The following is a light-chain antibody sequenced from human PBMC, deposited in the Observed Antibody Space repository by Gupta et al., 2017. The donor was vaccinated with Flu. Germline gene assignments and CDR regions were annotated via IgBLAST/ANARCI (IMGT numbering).Light chain of an antibody. CDR1: NSNIGSHS. CDR3: VTWDDNLSAYV. J-gene: IGLJ1*01. V-gene: IGLV1-47*01. CDR2: RNN. Sequence: SVTISCSGSNSNIGSHSIHWFQQLPGTAPKLLIYRNNQRPSGVPARFSGSKSGTSASLAISRLRSEDEADYYCVTWDDNLSAYVFGTGTKVTVL.